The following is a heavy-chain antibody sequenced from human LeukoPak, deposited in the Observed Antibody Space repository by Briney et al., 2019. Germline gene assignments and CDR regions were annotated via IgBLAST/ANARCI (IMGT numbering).Heavy chain of an antibody. CDR2: LYHSGST. CDR1: GYSISSGYF. CDR3: ARGGLPSPLKWLWSRYYYYYYMDV. V-gene: IGHV4-38-2*02. Sequence: SETLSLTCTVSGYSISSGYFWGWIRQPPGKGLEWIASLYHSGSTYYNPSLKSRVTISVDMSKNQFSLQLNSVTPEDTAVYYCARGGLPSPLKWLWSRYYYYYYMDVWGKGTTVTVSS. J-gene: IGHJ6*03. D-gene: IGHD3-22*01.